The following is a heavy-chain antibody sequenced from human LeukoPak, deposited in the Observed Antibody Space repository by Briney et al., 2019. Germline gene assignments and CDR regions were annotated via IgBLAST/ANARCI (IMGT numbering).Heavy chain of an antibody. CDR3: AREKEGFQTD. Sequence: SVKVSCKACVGTFSSYAISWVRQAPGQGLEWMGGIIPIFGTANYAQKFQGRVTITADESTSTAYMELSSLRSDDTAVYYCAREKEGFQTDWGQGTLVTVSS. J-gene: IGHJ4*02. V-gene: IGHV1-69*01. CDR1: VGTFSSYA. CDR2: IIPIFGTA.